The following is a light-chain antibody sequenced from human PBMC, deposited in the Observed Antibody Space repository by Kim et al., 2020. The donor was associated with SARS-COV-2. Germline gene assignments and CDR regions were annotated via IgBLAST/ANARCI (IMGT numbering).Light chain of an antibody. CDR3: QLYGSPPT. V-gene: IGKV3-20*01. Sequence: EIVLTQSPGTLSLSPGESATLSCKASQSIYSNSVAWYQQKPGQTPRLLIYDASSRATAIADRFSGSGSGTGFTLTISRLEPEDFAVYYCQLYGSPPTFGQGTKVDIK. J-gene: IGKJ1*01. CDR1: QSIYSNS. CDR2: DAS.